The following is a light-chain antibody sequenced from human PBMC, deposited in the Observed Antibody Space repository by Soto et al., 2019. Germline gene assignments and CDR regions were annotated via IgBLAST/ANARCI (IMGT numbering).Light chain of an antibody. CDR1: SSDIGSYDH. CDR3: ISYTDRQSYV. Sequence: QSVLTQPASVSGSPGQSITISCSGTSSDIGSYDHVAWYQQFPGKSPKLIIYAVNDRPSGVSDRFSGSKSDITASLTISGLQTEDEADYYCISYTDRQSYVFGTGTKVTVL. V-gene: IGLV2-14*01. CDR2: AVN. J-gene: IGLJ1*01.